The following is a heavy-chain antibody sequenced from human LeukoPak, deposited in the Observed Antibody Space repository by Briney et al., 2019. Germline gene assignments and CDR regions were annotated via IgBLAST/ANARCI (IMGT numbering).Heavy chain of an antibody. Sequence: ASVKVSCKVSGYTLTELSMHWVRQAPGKGLERMGGFDPEDGETIYAQKFQGRVTMTEDTSTDTAYMELSSLRSEDTAVYYCATLWFGESPPSTFDYWGQGTLVTVSS. D-gene: IGHD3-10*01. J-gene: IGHJ4*02. V-gene: IGHV1-24*01. CDR1: GYTLTELS. CDR2: FDPEDGET. CDR3: ATLWFGESPPSTFDY.